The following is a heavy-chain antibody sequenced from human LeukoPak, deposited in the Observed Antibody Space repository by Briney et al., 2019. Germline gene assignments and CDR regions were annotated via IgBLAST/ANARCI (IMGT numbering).Heavy chain of an antibody. CDR2: IYSSGTT. Sequence: SETLSLTCTVSGHSVITKDYFWNWLRQPAGKGLEWIGRIYSSGTTHYNPSLNSRVTMSIDTSKSQFSLKLSSATAADTAVYYCAAYRDDYNHTPHTRYVWGEGTMVNVSS. D-gene: IGHD5-24*01. CDR1: GHSVITKDYF. V-gene: IGHV4-61*02. J-gene: IGHJ3*01. CDR3: AAYRDDYNHTPHTRYV.